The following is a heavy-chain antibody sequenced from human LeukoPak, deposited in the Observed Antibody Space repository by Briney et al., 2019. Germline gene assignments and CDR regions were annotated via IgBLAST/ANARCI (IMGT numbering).Heavy chain of an antibody. J-gene: IGHJ4*02. CDR3: ARDQAETWGLDY. D-gene: IGHD7-27*01. CDR2: MRSDGSSN. Sequence: GGSLRLSCAASGFTFSSYGIHWVRQAPGKGLEWVAFMRSDGSSNYYADSVKGRFTISRDNSESTLYLQMDSLRAEDTAVYFCARDQAETWGLDYWGQGTLVTVSS. CDR1: GFTFSSYG. V-gene: IGHV3-30*02.